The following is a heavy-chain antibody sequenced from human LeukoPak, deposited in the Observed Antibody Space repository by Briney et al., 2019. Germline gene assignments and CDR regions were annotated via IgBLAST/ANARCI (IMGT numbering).Heavy chain of an antibody. Sequence: GASVKVSCKASGYTFTSYYMHWVRQAPGQGLEWMGIINPSGGRTSYAQKFQGRVTMTRDTSTSTVYMELSSLRSEDTAVYYCARGVLSRITIFGVVTPQYYFDYWGQGTLVTVSS. CDR3: ARGVLSRITIFGVVTPQYYFDY. V-gene: IGHV1-46*01. J-gene: IGHJ4*02. CDR1: GYTFTSYY. CDR2: INPSGGRT. D-gene: IGHD3-3*01.